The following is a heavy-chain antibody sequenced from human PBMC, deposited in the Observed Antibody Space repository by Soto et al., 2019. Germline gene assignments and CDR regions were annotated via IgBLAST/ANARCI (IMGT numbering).Heavy chain of an antibody. Sequence: ASVKVSCKTSGYSFTKYGLHWVRQAPGQRLEWMGWINPGNGDTKYSQEFQGRVTITRDTSATTAYMELSSLRSEDSAVFYCARTDCSSTSCYNYYYYGMDVWGQGTMVTVSS. CDR1: GYSFTKYG. D-gene: IGHD2-2*01. J-gene: IGHJ6*02. CDR2: INPGNGDT. CDR3: ARTDCSSTSCYNYYYYGMDV. V-gene: IGHV1-3*01.